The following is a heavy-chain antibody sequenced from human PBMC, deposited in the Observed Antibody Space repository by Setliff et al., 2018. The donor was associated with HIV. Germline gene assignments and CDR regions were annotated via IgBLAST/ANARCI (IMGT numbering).Heavy chain of an antibody. V-gene: IGHV1-24*01. Sequence: ASVKVSCKVSGYTLTELSVHWVRQAPGNGLEWMGGFDPEQSETVYAQRFQGRVTFTEDISTDTAYMDLISLTSDDTAVYFCAAPLTGPDGFDMWGQGTMVTVSS. CDR2: FDPEQSET. D-gene: IGHD3-9*01. CDR3: AAPLTGPDGFDM. CDR1: GYTLTELS. J-gene: IGHJ3*02.